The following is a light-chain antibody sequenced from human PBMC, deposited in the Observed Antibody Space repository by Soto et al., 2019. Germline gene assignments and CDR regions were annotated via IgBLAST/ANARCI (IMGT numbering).Light chain of an antibody. CDR1: SSDVGGYNF. Sequence: QSALTQPASVSGSPGQSITISCTGTSSDVGGYNFVSWYQQHPGKAPKHMIYEVSNRPSGVSYRFSGSKSGNTTSLTISGLQAEDEADYYCSSYTSSVTLVFGGGTKRTVL. V-gene: IGLV2-14*01. CDR3: SSYTSSVTLV. J-gene: IGLJ2*01. CDR2: EVS.